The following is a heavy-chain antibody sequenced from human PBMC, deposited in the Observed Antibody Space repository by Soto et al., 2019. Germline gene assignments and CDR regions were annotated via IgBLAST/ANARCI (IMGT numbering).Heavy chain of an antibody. V-gene: IGHV4-4*02. D-gene: IGHD3-9*01. CDR3: ARVTKYYDILTGYGSYGNWFDH. CDR2: IYHSGST. J-gene: IGHJ5*02. Sequence: QVQLQESGPGLVKPSGTLSLTCAVSSGSISSSNWWSWVRQPPGKGLEWIGEIYHSGSTNYNPSLKRRVTISVDKSKNQFYLKLSSVTAADTAVYYCARVTKYYDILTGYGSYGNWFDHWGQGTLVTFSS. CDR1: SGSISSSNW.